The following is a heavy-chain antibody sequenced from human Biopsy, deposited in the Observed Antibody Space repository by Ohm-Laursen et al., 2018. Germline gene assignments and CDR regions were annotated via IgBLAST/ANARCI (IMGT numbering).Heavy chain of an antibody. J-gene: IGHJ4*02. CDR1: GDSIHSNY. V-gene: IGHV4-4*07. Sequence: GTLSLTWAVSGDSIHSNYWNWIRQPAGKGLEWIGRIFSGGTTNYNPSLQSRVTMSIDASKNQFSLRLNSVTAADTAVYYCAREAGEHSLLGLDHWGQGALVTVSS. D-gene: IGHD1/OR15-1a*01. CDR2: IFSGGTT. CDR3: AREAGEHSLLGLDH.